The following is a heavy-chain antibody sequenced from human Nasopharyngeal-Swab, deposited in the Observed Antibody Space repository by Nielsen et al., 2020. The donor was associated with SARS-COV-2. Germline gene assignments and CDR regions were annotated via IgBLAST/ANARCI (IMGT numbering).Heavy chain of an antibody. CDR1: CGSISSFY. CDR3: ARSPYYYDSSGYQYYFDY. V-gene: IGHV4-4*07. D-gene: IGHD3-22*01. CDR2: IYTSGST. Sequence: SATLSLPRTLSCGSISSFYWSWVRPPAGKGLEWIGRIYTSGSTNYNPSLKSRVTMSVDTSKNQFSLKLSSVTAADTAVYYCARSPYYYDSSGYQYYFDYWGQGTLVTVSS. J-gene: IGHJ4*02.